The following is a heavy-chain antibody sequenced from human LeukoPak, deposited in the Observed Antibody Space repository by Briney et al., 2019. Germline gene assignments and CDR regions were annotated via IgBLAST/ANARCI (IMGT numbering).Heavy chain of an antibody. CDR3: ARGRYYDFWSGYRYYYYGMDV. D-gene: IGHD3-3*01. CDR1: GGSFSGYY. Sequence: SETLSLTCAVYGGSFSGYYWSWIRQPPGKGLEWIGEINHSGSTNYNPSLKSRVTISVDTSKNQFSLKLSSVTAADTAVYYCARGRYYDFWSGYRYYYYGMDVWGQGTTVTVSS. CDR2: INHSGST. J-gene: IGHJ6*02. V-gene: IGHV4-34*01.